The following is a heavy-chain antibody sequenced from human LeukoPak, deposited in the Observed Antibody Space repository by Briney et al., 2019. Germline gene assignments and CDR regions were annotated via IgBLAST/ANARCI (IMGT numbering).Heavy chain of an antibody. CDR3: ARARSPVVPAAYRTSDY. Sequence: TSETLSLTCAVYGGSFSGYYWSWIRQPPGKGLEWIGEINHSGSTNYNPSLKSRVTISVDTSKNQFSLKLSSVTAADTAVYYCARARSPVVPAAYRTSDYWGQGTLVTVSS. CDR2: INHSGST. J-gene: IGHJ4*02. CDR1: GGSFSGYY. D-gene: IGHD2-2*01. V-gene: IGHV4-34*01.